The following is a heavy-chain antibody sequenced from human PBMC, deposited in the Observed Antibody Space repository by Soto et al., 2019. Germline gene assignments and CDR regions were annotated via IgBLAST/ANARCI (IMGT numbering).Heavy chain of an antibody. CDR1: GGSISSGGYS. D-gene: IGHD5-12*01. CDR3: ARGSEDGYIQTAFDY. V-gene: IGHV4-30-2*01. CDR2: IYHSGST. J-gene: IGHJ4*02. Sequence: QLQLQESGSGLVKPSQTLSLTCAVSGGSISSGGYSWSWIRQPPGKGLEWIGYIYHSGSTYYNPSLKSRVTISVDRSKNQFSLKLSSVTAADTAVYYCARGSEDGYIQTAFDYWGQGTLVTVSS.